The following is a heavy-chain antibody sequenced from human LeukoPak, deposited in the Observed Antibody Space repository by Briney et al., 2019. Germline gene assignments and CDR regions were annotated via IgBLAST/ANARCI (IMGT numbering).Heavy chain of an antibody. Sequence: GASVKVSCKASGYTFTSYAMNWVRQAPGQGLEWMGWINTNTGNPTYAQGFTGRFVFSLDTSVSTAYLQISSLKAEDTAVYYCARDQGSGWWLPNYYYYMDVWGKGTTVTVSS. D-gene: IGHD6-19*01. V-gene: IGHV7-4-1*02. CDR1: GYTFTSYA. CDR3: ARDQGSGWWLPNYYYYMDV. J-gene: IGHJ6*03. CDR2: INTNTGNP.